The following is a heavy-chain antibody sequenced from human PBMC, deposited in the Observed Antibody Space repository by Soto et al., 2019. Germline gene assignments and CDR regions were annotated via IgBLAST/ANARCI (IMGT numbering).Heavy chain of an antibody. CDR1: GITFSNYG. CDR3: ASPYCSGGSCYLTEYFQH. Sequence: QVQLVESGGGVVQPGRSLRLSCAASGITFSNYGTHWVRQAPGKGLEWVAVIWYDGRDKYYADSVKGRFTISRDNSKNTLYLQMNSLTADDTAVYYCASPYCSGGSCYLTEYFQHWGQGTLVTVSS. V-gene: IGHV3-33*01. D-gene: IGHD2-15*01. J-gene: IGHJ1*01. CDR2: IWYDGRDK.